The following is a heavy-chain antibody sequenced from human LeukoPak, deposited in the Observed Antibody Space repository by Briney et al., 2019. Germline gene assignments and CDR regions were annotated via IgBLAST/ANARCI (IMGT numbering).Heavy chain of an antibody. J-gene: IGHJ3*02. CDR2: ISYDGSNK. Sequence: PGGSLRLSCAASGFTFSSYAMHWVRQATGKGLEWVAVISYDGSNKYYADSVKGRFTISRDNSKNTLYLQMNSLRAEDTAVYYCARGGASSGWQADAFDIWGQGTMVTVSS. CDR3: ARGGASSGWQADAFDI. CDR1: GFTFSSYA. V-gene: IGHV3-30*04. D-gene: IGHD6-19*01.